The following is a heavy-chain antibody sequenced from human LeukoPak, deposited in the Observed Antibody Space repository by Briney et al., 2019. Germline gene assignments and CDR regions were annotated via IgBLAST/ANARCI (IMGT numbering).Heavy chain of an antibody. CDR2: ISYDGSNK. CDR3: ARDPASLRSYYYYYGMDV. V-gene: IGHV3-30-3*01. J-gene: IGHJ6*02. D-gene: IGHD4-17*01. CDR1: GFTFSSYA. Sequence: GRSLRLSCAASGFTFSSYAMHWVRQAPGKGLEWVAVISYDGSNKYYADSVKGRFTISRDNSKNTLYLQMNSLRAEDTAVYYCARDPASLRSYYYYYGMDVWGQGTTVTGSS.